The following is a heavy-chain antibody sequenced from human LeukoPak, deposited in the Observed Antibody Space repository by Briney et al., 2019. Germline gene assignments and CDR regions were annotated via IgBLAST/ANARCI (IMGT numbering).Heavy chain of an antibody. J-gene: IGHJ6*02. CDR3: ARDSAMPRDYYYYYGMDV. D-gene: IGHD2-2*01. V-gene: IGHV4-61*02. CDR1: GGSISSSSYY. Sequence: KPSETLSLTCTVSGGSISSSSYYWSWIRQPAGKGLEWIGRIYTSGSTNYNPSLKSRVTMSVDTSKNQFSLKLSSVTAADTAVYYCARDSAMPRDYYYYYGMDVWGQGTTVTVSS. CDR2: IYTSGST.